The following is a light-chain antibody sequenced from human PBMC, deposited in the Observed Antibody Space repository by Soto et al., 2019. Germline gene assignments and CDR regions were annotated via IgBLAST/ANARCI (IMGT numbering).Light chain of an antibody. CDR2: GTS. V-gene: IGKV3-20*01. Sequence: EILMTQSPATLSVSPGDRATLSCRASQSVGSSYLAWYQQKPGQAPRVLIYGTSSRATGIPDRFSGSGSGTDFTLTISRLEPEDFAVYYCQQYTTSSWTFGQGTKVDIK. CDR1: QSVGSSY. CDR3: QQYTTSSWT. J-gene: IGKJ1*01.